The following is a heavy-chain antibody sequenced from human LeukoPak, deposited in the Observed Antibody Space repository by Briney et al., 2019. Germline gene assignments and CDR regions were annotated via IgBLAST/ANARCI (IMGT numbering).Heavy chain of an antibody. CDR3: AKEGGGAFDV. V-gene: IGHV3-30*02. J-gene: IGHJ3*01. CDR1: GFSFSYYG. Sequence: GGSLRLSCAASGFSFSYYGMHWVRQAPGKGLEWVAFVRYDGSNKYYADSVKGRFTISRDNSKNTLYLEMNSLRAEDTAVYFCAKEGGGAFDVWGQGTTVIVSS. D-gene: IGHD6-25*01. CDR2: VRYDGSNK.